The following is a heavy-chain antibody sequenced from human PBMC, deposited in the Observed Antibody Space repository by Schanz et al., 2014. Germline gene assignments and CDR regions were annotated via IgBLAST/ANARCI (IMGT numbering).Heavy chain of an antibody. J-gene: IGHJ4*02. CDR3: AKKVPAYNPFDS. CDR1: GFSVGNKY. V-gene: IGHV3-53*01. Sequence: EVQLVESGGGLVQPGGSLRLSCAASGFSVGNKYMNWVRQAPGKGLEWVSFIYIGGNTYYADSVKGRFTISRDNSKNTLYLQMDSLRAEDTAVYFCAKKVPAYNPFDSWGQGTLVTVSS. D-gene: IGHD1-1*01. CDR2: IYIGGNT.